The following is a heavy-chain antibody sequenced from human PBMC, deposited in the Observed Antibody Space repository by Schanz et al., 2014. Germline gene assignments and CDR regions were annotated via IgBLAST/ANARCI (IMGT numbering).Heavy chain of an antibody. J-gene: IGHJ4*02. V-gene: IGHV3-66*01. CDR2: IYSGGST. Sequence: VQLVESGGTLVKPGGSLRLSCAASGFTVSSNYMSWVRQAPGKGLEWVSVIYSGGSTYYADSVKGRFTISRDNSKNTLYLQMNSLRAEDTAVYYCARDGYNAYDLKRGDYWGQGTQVAVSS. CDR1: GFTVSSNY. D-gene: IGHD5-12*01. CDR3: ARDGYNAYDLKRGDY.